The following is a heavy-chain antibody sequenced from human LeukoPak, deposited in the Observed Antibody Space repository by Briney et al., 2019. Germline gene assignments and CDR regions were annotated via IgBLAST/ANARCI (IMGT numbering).Heavy chain of an antibody. V-gene: IGHV3-23*01. CDR2: VGGSGRNT. J-gene: IGHJ4*02. D-gene: IGHD5-24*01. CDR1: GFTFSNYV. Sequence: GGSLRLSCAASGFTFSNYVMTWVRQAPGKGLEWVSAVGGSGRNTKYADSVKGRFTISRDNSKNTLHLQMNSLRAEDTAVYYCAKSGYNRFDYWGQGTLVTVSS. CDR3: AKSGYNRFDY.